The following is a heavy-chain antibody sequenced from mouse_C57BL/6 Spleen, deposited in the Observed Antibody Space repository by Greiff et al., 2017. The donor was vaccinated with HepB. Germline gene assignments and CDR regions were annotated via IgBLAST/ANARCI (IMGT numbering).Heavy chain of an antibody. CDR2: INPSSGYT. CDR1: GYTFTSYT. Sequence: QVQLKESGAELARPGASVKMSCKASGYTFTSYTMHWVKQRPGQGLEWIGYINPSSGYTKYNQKFKDKATLTADKYSSTACMQLSSLTSEDSAVYYCARGITTVVALPYWYFDVWGTGTTVTVSS. V-gene: IGHV1-4*01. CDR3: ARGITTVVALPYWYFDV. J-gene: IGHJ1*03. D-gene: IGHD1-1*01.